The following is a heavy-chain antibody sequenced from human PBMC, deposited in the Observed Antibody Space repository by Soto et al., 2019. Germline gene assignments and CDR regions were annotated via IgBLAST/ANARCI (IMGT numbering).Heavy chain of an antibody. CDR3: ARLPAATVTPGLYYYYYMDV. D-gene: IGHD4-4*01. Sequence: GGSLRLSCAASGFTVSRNYMSWVRQAPGKGLEWVSVIYSGGSTYYADSVKGRFTISRDNSKNTLYLQRNSQRTEDTAVYYCARLPAATVTPGLYYYYYMDVWGKGTTVTVSS. CDR1: GFTVSRNY. CDR2: IYSGGST. V-gene: IGHV3-66*04. J-gene: IGHJ6*03.